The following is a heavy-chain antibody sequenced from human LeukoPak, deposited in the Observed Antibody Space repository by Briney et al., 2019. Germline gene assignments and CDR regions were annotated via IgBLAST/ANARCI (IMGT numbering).Heavy chain of an antibody. CDR2: ISSSETT. Sequence: KTSETLALTCSVSGGSVTSYYWNWVRQTPGKGLEWIGYISSSETTDYGPSFKSRVTMSLDTSKNQFSLKLSSVTAADTGVYYCARGYCSDERCPVFPSWGQGTLVTVSS. V-gene: IGHV4-59*02. J-gene: IGHJ5*02. D-gene: IGHD2-15*01. CDR1: GGSVTSYY. CDR3: ARGYCSDERCPVFPS.